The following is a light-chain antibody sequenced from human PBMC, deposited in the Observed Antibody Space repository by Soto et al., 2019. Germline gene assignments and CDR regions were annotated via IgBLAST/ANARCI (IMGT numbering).Light chain of an antibody. Sequence: QSALSQPASVSGSPGQSITMSCTGSSSDFGDDKYVSWYQQQPGKGPNLLIYGVTNRPSGVSNRFSGSTSGNAASLTISALQADDEADYFCCSSAPESTYVFGTGTKLTVL. CDR1: SSDFGDDKY. J-gene: IGLJ1*01. CDR3: CSSAPESTYV. V-gene: IGLV2-14*01. CDR2: GVT.